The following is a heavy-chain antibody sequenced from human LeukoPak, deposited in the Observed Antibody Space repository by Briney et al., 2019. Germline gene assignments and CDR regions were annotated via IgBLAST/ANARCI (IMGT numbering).Heavy chain of an antibody. J-gene: IGHJ4*02. Sequence: GSLRLSCAASGFSFSSSSIHWVRQAPGKGLEWVAVISYDGSNKYYADSVKGRFTISRDNSKNTLYLQMNSLRAEDTAVYYCAKDVYGDRFYFDYWGQGTLVTVSS. CDR3: AKDVYGDRFYFDY. V-gene: IGHV3-30*04. CDR2: ISYDGSNK. D-gene: IGHD4-17*01. CDR1: GFSFSSSS.